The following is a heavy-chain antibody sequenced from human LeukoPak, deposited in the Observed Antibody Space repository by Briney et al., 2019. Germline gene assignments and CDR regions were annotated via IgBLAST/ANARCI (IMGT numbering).Heavy chain of an antibody. CDR1: GFSFRDFG. V-gene: IGHV3-33*06. Sequence: GGSLRLSCAVSGFSFRDFGFHWVRQAPGKGLEWVAVTWYDESQEYYADSVKGRFTISKDNSKNTLYLEMSSLRVEDTAVYYCAKWEGTRQFYFGYWGQGALVTVAS. J-gene: IGHJ4*02. CDR3: AKWEGTRQFYFGY. D-gene: IGHD1-26*01. CDR2: TWYDESQE.